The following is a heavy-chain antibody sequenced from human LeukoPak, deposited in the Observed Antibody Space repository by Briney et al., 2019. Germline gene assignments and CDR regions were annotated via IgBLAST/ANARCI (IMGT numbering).Heavy chain of an antibody. Sequence: SETLSLTCAVYGGSFSSYYWGWIRQPPGKGLEWIGSIYYSGSTYYNPSLKSRVTISVDTSKNQFSLKLSSVTAADTAVYYCARGQTYYYGSGSYYNPPRDWGQGTLVTVSS. J-gene: IGHJ4*02. CDR1: GGSFSSYY. D-gene: IGHD3-10*01. V-gene: IGHV4-39*01. CDR2: IYYSGST. CDR3: ARGQTYYYGSGSYYNPPRD.